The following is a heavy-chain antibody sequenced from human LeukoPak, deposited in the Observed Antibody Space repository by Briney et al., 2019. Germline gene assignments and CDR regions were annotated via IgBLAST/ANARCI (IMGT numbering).Heavy chain of an antibody. CDR2: IYYSGST. CDR1: GGSISSYY. V-gene: IGHV4-59*01. CDR3: ASTSLGYCSSTSCYDLFGS. J-gene: IGHJ4*02. Sequence: SETLSLTCTVSGGSISSYYWSWIRQPPGKGLEWIGYIYYSGSTNYNPSLKSRVTISVDTSKNQFSLKLSSVTAADTAVYYCASTSLGYCSSTSCYDLFGSWGQGTLVTVSS. D-gene: IGHD2-2*01.